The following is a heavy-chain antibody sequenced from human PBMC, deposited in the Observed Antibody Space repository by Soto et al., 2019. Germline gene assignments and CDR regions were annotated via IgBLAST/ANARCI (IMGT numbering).Heavy chain of an antibody. Sequence: QVQLVQSGAEVKKPGASVKVSCKASGYTFTSYYMHWVRQAPGQGLEWMGIINPSGGSTSYAQKFQGRVTVTRDTSTSTVYMELSSLRSEDTAVYYCSIRLRIFGVVPNDYWGQGTLVTVSS. D-gene: IGHD3-3*01. J-gene: IGHJ4*02. CDR3: SIRLRIFGVVPNDY. CDR2: INPSGGST. V-gene: IGHV1-46*01. CDR1: GYTFTSYY.